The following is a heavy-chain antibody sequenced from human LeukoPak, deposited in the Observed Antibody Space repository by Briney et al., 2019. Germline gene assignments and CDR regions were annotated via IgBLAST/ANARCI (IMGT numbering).Heavy chain of an antibody. D-gene: IGHD3-10*01. Sequence: GGSLRLSCAASGFTFNTYWIHWVRQAPGKGLVWVSRINGDGSTTTYADSVNGRFTISRDNAKDTVYLQMSSLRAEDTAVYYCARYTYYYGSGSSIPDYWGQGTLVTVSS. CDR3: ARYTYYYGSGSSIPDY. CDR2: INGDGSTT. V-gene: IGHV3-74*01. CDR1: GFTFNTYW. J-gene: IGHJ4*02.